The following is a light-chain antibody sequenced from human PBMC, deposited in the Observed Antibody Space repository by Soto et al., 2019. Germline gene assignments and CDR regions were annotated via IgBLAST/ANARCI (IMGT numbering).Light chain of an antibody. CDR1: QSINTR. V-gene: IGKV3-11*01. Sequence: EIVLTQSPATLSSFPGDRVTLSCRASQSINTRLAWYQHRPGQAPRLLIYQTSIRAAGIPARFSASGSGTDFTLTISDVQPEDFALYYCHQRQSWPRTFGQGTKVDNK. CDR2: QTS. CDR3: HQRQSWPRT. J-gene: IGKJ1*01.